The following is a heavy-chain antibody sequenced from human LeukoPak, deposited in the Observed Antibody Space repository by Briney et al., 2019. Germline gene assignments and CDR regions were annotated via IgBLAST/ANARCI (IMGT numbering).Heavy chain of an antibody. J-gene: IGHJ4*02. V-gene: IGHV3-48*01. CDR3: ASAGSRDY. CDR1: GFTFSSYS. Sequence: PGGSLRLSCAASGFTFSSYSMNWVRQAPGKGLEWVSYISSSSSTIYYADSVKGRFTISRDNAKNSLYLQVNSLRAEDTAVYYCASAGSRDYWGQGTLVTVSS. CDR2: ISSSSSTI.